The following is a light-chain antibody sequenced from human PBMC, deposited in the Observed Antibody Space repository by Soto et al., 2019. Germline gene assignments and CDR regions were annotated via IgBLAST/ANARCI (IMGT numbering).Light chain of an antibody. J-gene: IGLJ1*01. V-gene: IGLV2-14*01. CDR2: EVT. Sequence: QSALTQPASVSGSPGQSITISCTGTSSDFGGFNHVSWYQHHQGKAPKLIICEVTYRPSGVSNRFSGSKSGYTASLTISGLQAEDEADYYCNSQTSSGIRVFGPGTKLTVL. CDR3: NSQTSSGIRV. CDR1: SSDFGGFNH.